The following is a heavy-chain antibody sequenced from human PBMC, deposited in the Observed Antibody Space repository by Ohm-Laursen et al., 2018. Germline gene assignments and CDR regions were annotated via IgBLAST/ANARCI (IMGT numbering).Heavy chain of an antibody. CDR1: GDSVSSNRAA. Sequence: QTLTLTFAISGDSVSSNRAAWNWIRQSPSRGLEWLGRTYYRSKWYNDYAVSVKSRITINPDTSKNQFSLQLNSVTPEDTAVYYCARGRVYGISRPFDYWGQGTLVTVSS. CDR3: ARGRVYGISRPFDY. J-gene: IGHJ4*02. V-gene: IGHV6-1*01. D-gene: IGHD6-13*01. CDR2: TYYRSKWYN.